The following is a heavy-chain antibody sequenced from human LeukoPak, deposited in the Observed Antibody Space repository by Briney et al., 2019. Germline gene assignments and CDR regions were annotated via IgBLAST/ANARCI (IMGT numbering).Heavy chain of an antibody. CDR3: ARGGRYYDILTGLKPFDY. Sequence: SETLSLTCAVYGGSFSGYYWSWIRQPPGKGLEWIGEINHSGSTNYNPSLKSRVTISVDTSKNQFSLKLSSVTAADTAVYYCARGGRYYDILTGLKPFDYWGQGTLVTVSS. CDR1: GGSFSGYY. D-gene: IGHD3-9*01. CDR2: INHSGST. V-gene: IGHV4-34*01. J-gene: IGHJ4*02.